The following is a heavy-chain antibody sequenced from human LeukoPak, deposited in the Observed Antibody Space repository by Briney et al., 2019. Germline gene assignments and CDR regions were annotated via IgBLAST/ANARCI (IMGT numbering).Heavy chain of an antibody. Sequence: SQTLSLTCSVSGGSISSGSYYRSWIRQPAGKGLEWIGRIYTSGSTNYNPSLKSRVTISVDTSKNQFSLKLSSVTAADTAVYYCARDRISPPHNWFDPWGQGTLVTVSS. CDR2: IYTSGST. J-gene: IGHJ5*02. V-gene: IGHV4-61*02. CDR1: GGSISSGSYY. CDR3: ARDRISPPHNWFDP.